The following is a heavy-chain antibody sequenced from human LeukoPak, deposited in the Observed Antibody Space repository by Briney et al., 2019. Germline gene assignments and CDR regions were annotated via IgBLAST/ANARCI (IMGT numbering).Heavy chain of an antibody. D-gene: IGHD2-2*01. Sequence: PGGSLRLSCAASGFTFSSSGMHWVRQAPGKGLEWVAFIRYDGSNKFYADSVKGRFTFSRDNSKNTLYLQMNSLRTEDSAMYYCAKAGYCSTTGCPDYYYMDVWGKGTTVTVSS. CDR3: AKAGYCSTTGCPDYYYMDV. CDR2: IRYDGSNK. V-gene: IGHV3-30*02. CDR1: GFTFSSSG. J-gene: IGHJ6*03.